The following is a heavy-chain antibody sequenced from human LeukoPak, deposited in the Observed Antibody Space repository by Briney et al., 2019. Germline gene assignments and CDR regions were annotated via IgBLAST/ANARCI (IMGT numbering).Heavy chain of an antibody. CDR2: ISISVSAI. J-gene: IGHJ6*03. V-gene: IGHV3-11*04. Sequence: GGSLRLSCAASGFTFSDYYMSWIRQAPGKGLEWVSYISISVSAIYYADSVKGRFTISRDSAKNSLYLQMNSLRAEDTAVYYCARDLDHRGELWFSYYYYMDVWGKGTTVTVSS. CDR3: ARDLDHRGELWFSYYYYMDV. D-gene: IGHD5-18*01. CDR1: GFTFSDYY.